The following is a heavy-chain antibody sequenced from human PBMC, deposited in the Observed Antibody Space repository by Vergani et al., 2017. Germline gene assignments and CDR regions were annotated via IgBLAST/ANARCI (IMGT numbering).Heavy chain of an antibody. CDR1: GFTFSSYE. Sequence: EVQLVESGGGLVQPGGSLRLSCAASGFTFSSYEMNWVRQAPGKGLEWGSYISSSGSTIYYADSVKGRFTISRDNAKNSLYLQMNSLRAEDTAVYYCARALYRSYYIDYWGQGTLVTVSS. CDR2: ISSSGSTI. CDR3: ARALYRSYYIDY. J-gene: IGHJ4*02. D-gene: IGHD6-6*01. V-gene: IGHV3-48*03.